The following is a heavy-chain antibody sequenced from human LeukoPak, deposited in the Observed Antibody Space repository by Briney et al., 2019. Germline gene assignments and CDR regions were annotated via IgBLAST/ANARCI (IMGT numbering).Heavy chain of an antibody. J-gene: IGHJ4*02. V-gene: IGHV3-72*01. CDR3: VRVQTSGNYYYFDY. CDR2: IRKKVNSYTT. Sequence: GGSLRLSCAASGFTFSDHYMDWVRQAPGKGLEWVGRIRKKVNSYTTEYAASAKGRFTISRDDSKNSLYLQVNSLKTEDTAVYYCVRVQTSGNYYYFDYWGQGTLVTVSS. D-gene: IGHD1-26*01. CDR1: GFTFSDHY.